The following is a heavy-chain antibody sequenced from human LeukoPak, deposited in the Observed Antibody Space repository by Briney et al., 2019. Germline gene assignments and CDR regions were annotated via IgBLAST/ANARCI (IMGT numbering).Heavy chain of an antibody. Sequence: SETLSLTCTVSGGSISSGGSYWSWIRQHPGKGLEWIGYIYYSGSTYYNPSLKSRVTISVDTSKNQFSLKLSSVTAADTAMYYCARNGYSGYVDYWGQGTLVTVSS. CDR3: ARNGYSGYVDY. J-gene: IGHJ4*02. CDR2: IYYSGST. CDR1: GGSISSGGSY. D-gene: IGHD3-16*02. V-gene: IGHV4-31*03.